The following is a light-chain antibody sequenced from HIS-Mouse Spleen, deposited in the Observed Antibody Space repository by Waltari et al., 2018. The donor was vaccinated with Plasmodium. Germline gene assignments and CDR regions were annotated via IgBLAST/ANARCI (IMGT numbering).Light chain of an antibody. CDR2: DDS. CDR1: ILGSKS. J-gene: IGLJ2*01. Sequence: SYVLTQPPSVSVAPGQPATITRGGNILGSKSVRLYQQKPGQAPVLAVYDDSDRPSGIPERFSGSNSGNTATLTISRVEAGDEADYYCQVWDSSSDHPVFGGGTKLTVL. CDR3: QVWDSSSDHPV. V-gene: IGLV3-21*02.